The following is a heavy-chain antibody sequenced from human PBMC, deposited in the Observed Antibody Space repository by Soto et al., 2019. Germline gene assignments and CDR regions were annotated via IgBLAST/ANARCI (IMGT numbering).Heavy chain of an antibody. CDR1: GFSVRSNY. J-gene: IGHJ4*02. V-gene: IGHV3-66*01. CDR2: IYSGSGGST. CDR3: ASRRYGSGSR. D-gene: IGHD3-10*01. Sequence: EVQLVESGGGVVQPGGSLRLSCAAPGFSVRSNYMNWVRQAPGKGLEWVSIIYSGSGGSTYYADSVKGRFTISSDTSKDTVFLQINSLRAEDTAMYYCASRRYGSGSRRGQGTLVTVSS.